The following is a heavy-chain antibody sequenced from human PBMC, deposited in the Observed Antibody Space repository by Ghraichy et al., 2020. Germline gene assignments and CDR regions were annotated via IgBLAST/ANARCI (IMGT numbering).Heavy chain of an antibody. D-gene: IGHD3-3*01. CDR1: GYTFTSYY. J-gene: IGHJ6*02. V-gene: IGHV1-46*01. CDR3: ARGLQDFWNYYYGMDV. Sequence: ASVKVSCKASGYTFTSYYMHWVRQAPGQGLEWMGIINPSGGSTRNAQKFQGRVTMTRDTSTSTVYMELSSLRSEDTAVYYCARGLQDFWNYYYGMDVWGQGTTVTVSS. CDR2: INPSGGST.